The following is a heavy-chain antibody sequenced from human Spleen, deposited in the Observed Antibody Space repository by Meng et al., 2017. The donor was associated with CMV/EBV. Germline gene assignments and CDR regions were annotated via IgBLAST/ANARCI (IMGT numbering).Heavy chain of an antibody. Sequence: SGYIFTSYWLAWVRQMPGKGLEWMGIIYPGDSDTTYSPSFQGHVTISADKSISTTYLQWSSLKASDTAMYYCARQLDTRTWDNWFDPWGQGTLVTVSS. J-gene: IGHJ5*02. CDR2: IYPGDSDT. CDR3: ARQLDTRTWDNWFDP. V-gene: IGHV5-51*01. D-gene: IGHD2-2*01. CDR1: GYIFTSYW.